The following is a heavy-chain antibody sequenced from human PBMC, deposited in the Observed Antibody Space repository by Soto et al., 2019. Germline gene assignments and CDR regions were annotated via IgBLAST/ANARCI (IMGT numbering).Heavy chain of an antibody. CDR2: IYSSGST. CDR1: GDFISSGGYY. D-gene: IGHD3-22*01. CDR3: ARTDSSGYYFVY. J-gene: IGHJ4*02. Sequence: QVQLQESGPGLVKPSQTLSLTCTVSGDFISSGGYYWSWIRQLPGKGLEWIGYIYSSGSTYYNPSRESRISIAVDTSKNQFSLNLSSVTAADTAVYFCARTDSSGYYFVYWGQGTLVTVFS. V-gene: IGHV4-31*03.